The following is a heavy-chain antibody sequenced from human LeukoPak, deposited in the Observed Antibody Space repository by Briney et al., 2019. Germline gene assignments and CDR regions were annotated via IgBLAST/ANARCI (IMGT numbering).Heavy chain of an antibody. Sequence: GGSLRLSCAASGFTFSSYSMNWVRQAPGKGLEWVSSISSSSSYIYYADSVKGRFTISRDNAKNSLYLQMNSLRAEDTAVYYCAVLYCSSTSCHFDYWGQGTLATVSS. J-gene: IGHJ4*02. CDR2: ISSSSSYI. CDR1: GFTFSSYS. V-gene: IGHV3-21*01. CDR3: AVLYCSSTSCHFDY. D-gene: IGHD2-2*01.